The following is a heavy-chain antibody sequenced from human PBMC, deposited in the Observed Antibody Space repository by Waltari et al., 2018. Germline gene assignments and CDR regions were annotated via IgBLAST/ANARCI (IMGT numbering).Heavy chain of an antibody. V-gene: IGHV3-21*01. CDR1: GFTFSSYS. CDR2: ISSSSRYI. J-gene: IGHJ6*03. Sequence: EVQLVESGGGLVKPGGSLRLSCAASGFTFSSYSMNWVRRAPGKGLEWVSSISSSSRYIDYADSVKGRFTISRDNAKNSLYLQMNSLRAEDTAVYYCARADKSYYYYMDVWGKGTTVTVSS. CDR3: ARADKSYYYYMDV.